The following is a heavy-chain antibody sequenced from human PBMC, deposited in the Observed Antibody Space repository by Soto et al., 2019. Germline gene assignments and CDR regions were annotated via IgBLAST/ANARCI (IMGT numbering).Heavy chain of an antibody. CDR3: AKVPHRSSWELLGSFDY. Sequence: VGSLRLSCAASGFTFSSYAMSWVRQAPGKGLEWVSAISGSGGSTYYADSVKGRFTISRDNSKNTLYLQMNSLRAEDTAVYYCAKVPHRSSWELLGSFDYWGQGTLVTVSS. D-gene: IGHD1-26*01. V-gene: IGHV3-23*01. J-gene: IGHJ4*02. CDR2: ISGSGGST. CDR1: GFTFSSYA.